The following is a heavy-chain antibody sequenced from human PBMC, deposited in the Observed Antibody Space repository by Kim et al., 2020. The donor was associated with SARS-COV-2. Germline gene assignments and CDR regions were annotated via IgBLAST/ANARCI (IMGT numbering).Heavy chain of an antibody. J-gene: IGHJ4*02. V-gene: IGHV4-59*13. Sequence: SETLSLTCTVSGGSISSYYWSWIRQPPGKGLEWIGYIYYSGSTNYNPSLKSRVTISVDTSKNQFSLKLSSVTAADTAVYYCARGGGRGYSYGYVDYWGQGTLVTVSS. D-gene: IGHD5-18*01. CDR1: GGSISSYY. CDR2: IYYSGST. CDR3: ARGGGRGYSYGYVDY.